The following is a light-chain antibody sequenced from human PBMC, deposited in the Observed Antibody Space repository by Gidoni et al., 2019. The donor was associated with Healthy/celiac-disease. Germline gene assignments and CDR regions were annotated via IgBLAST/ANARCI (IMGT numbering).Light chain of an antibody. CDR2: GNC. Sequence: QSVLTQPPSVSGAPGQRVTITCTGSSSNIGAGYDVHWYQHLPGTAPKLLIYGNCNRPSGVPDRFSGSKSGTSASLAITGLQAEDEADYYCQSYDSSLSVWVFGGGTKLTVL. J-gene: IGLJ3*02. CDR3: QSYDSSLSVWV. CDR1: SSNIGAGYD. V-gene: IGLV1-40*01.